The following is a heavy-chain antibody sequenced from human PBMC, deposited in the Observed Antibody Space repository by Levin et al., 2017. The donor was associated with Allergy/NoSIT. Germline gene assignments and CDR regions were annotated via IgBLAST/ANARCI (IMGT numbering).Heavy chain of an antibody. Sequence: GGSLRLSCAASGFTFSSYAMHWVRQAPGKGLEWVAVISYDGSNKYYADSVKGRFTISRDNSKNTLYLQMNSLRAEDTAVYYCARDHYDILTGYYRAPDEYYYYYYMDVWGKGTTVTVSS. CDR3: ARDHYDILTGYYRAPDEYYYYYYMDV. V-gene: IGHV3-30-3*01. CDR2: ISYDGSNK. CDR1: GFTFSSYA. D-gene: IGHD3-9*01. J-gene: IGHJ6*03.